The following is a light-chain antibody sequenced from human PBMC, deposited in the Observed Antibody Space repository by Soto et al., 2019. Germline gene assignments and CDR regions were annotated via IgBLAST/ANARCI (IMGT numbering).Light chain of an antibody. CDR1: QSITAS. CDR2: DGF. J-gene: IGKJ1*01. Sequence: GDSVTIPCRATQSITASLAWYQHKPGEAPKLLIYDGFSLESGVPSRFSGSGSGTEFSLTIRDLQPDDFATYYCQQYAYSRTFGQGTKVDIK. V-gene: IGKV1-5*01. CDR3: QQYAYSRT.